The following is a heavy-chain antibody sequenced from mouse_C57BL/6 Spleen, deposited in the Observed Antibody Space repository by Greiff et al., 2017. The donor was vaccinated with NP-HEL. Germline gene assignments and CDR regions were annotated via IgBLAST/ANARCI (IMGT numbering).Heavy chain of an antibody. Sequence: QVQLQQSGPGLVAPSQSLSITCTVSGFSLTSYGVHWVRQPPGKGLEWLVVIWSGGSTTYNSALKSRPSISKDNSNSKVFLKMNSLQTDDTAMYYCARHGDYCSFPFAYWGQGTLVTVSA. J-gene: IGHJ3*01. CDR1: GFSLTSYG. CDR2: IWSGGST. D-gene: IGHD1-1*01. CDR3: ARHGDYCSFPFAY. V-gene: IGHV2-6-1*01.